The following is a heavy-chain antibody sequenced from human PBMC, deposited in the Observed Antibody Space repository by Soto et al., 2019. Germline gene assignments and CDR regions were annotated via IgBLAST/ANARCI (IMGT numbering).Heavy chain of an antibody. V-gene: IGHV3-30-3*01. CDR3: ARDRCGGYCSVYYGMDV. Sequence: QVQLVESGGGVVQPGRSLRLSCAASGFTFSSYAMHWVRQAPGKGLEWVPVISYDGSNKYYADSMKGRFTISRDNSKNTLYLQMNSLRAEDTAVYYCARDRCGGYCSVYYGMDVWGQGTTVTVSS. D-gene: IGHD2-15*01. CDR2: ISYDGSNK. J-gene: IGHJ6*02. CDR1: GFTFSSYA.